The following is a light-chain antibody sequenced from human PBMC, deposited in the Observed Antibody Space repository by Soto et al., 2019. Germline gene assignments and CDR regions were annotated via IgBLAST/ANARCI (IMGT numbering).Light chain of an antibody. V-gene: IGLV1-44*01. CDR2: SNN. J-gene: IGLJ2*01. Sequence: QSVLTQPPSASGTPGQRVTISCSGSSSNIGSNTVNWYQHLPGTAPKLLIYSNNQRPSGVPDRFSGSKSGTSASLASSGLQSEDEGDYYCAAWDDSLNGPVFGGGTKLTVL. CDR1: SSNIGSNT. CDR3: AAWDDSLNGPV.